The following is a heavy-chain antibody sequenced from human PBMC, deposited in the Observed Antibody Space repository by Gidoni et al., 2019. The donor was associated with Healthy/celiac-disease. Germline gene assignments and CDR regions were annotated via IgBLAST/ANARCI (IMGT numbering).Heavy chain of an antibody. D-gene: IGHD5-18*01. V-gene: IGHV3-53*01. CDR3: ARDAAAMGHDAFDI. Sequence: EVQLVEPGGGLIKPGGSLRLSGAPSGFTASSTYMSWVRQAPGKGLEWVSVIYRGGSTYYADSVKGRFTISRDNSKNTLYLQMNSLRAEDTAVYYCARDAAAMGHDAFDIWGQGTMVTVSS. CDR2: IYRGGST. J-gene: IGHJ3*02. CDR1: GFTASSTY.